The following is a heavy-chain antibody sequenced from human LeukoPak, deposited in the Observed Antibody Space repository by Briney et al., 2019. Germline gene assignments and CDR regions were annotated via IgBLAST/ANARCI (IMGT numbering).Heavy chain of an antibody. J-gene: IGHJ4*02. CDR3: ARDRLTSGSYFFDY. CDR1: AFTFSDYS. D-gene: IGHD1-26*01. CDR2: ISGRSSTI. V-gene: IGHV3-48*01. Sequence: GGSLRLSCAASAFTFSDYSMNWVRQAPGKVLEWISYISGRSSTIYYADSVRGRFTISRDNAKNSMYLQMNSLRAEDTAVYYCARDRLTSGSYFFDYWGQGTLVTVSS.